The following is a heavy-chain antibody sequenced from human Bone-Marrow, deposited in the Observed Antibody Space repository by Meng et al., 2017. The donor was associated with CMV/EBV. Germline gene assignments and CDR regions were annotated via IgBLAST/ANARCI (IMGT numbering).Heavy chain of an antibody. Sequence: FTLGIAWMSCVRQAPGEGLECVVRIKSKADGGTTDYAATLKSRITISRDESKNTLYLQMNSLKTEDTAVYYCTTERHDYYYYYGMDVWGQGTTVTVSS. J-gene: IGHJ6*02. CDR2: IKSKADGGTT. CDR3: TTERHDYYYYYGMDV. V-gene: IGHV3-15*01. CDR1: FTLGIAW.